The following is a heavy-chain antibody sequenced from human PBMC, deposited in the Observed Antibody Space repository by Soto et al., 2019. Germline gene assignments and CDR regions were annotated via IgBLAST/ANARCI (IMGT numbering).Heavy chain of an antibody. J-gene: IGHJ5*02. CDR1: GGTFSSYA. D-gene: IGHD2-2*01. V-gene: IGHV1-69*12. Sequence: QVQLVQSGAEVKKPGSSVKVSCKASGGTFSSYAISWVRQAPGQGLEWMGGIIPIFGTANYAQKFQGRVTISVDQTTRTAYMGLGRLNFGDTGDYYCASVVPAAMGPMLGPWGQGTLVTVSS. CDR2: IIPIFGTA. CDR3: ASVVPAAMGPMLGP.